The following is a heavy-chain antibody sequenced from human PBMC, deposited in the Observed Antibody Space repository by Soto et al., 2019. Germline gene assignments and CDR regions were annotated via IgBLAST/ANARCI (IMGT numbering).Heavy chain of an antibody. CDR1: GFTVSSNY. Sequence: GGSLRLSCAASGFTVSSNYMSWVRQAPGEGLEWVSVIYSGGSTYYADSVKGRFTISRDNSKNTLYLQMNSLRAEDTAVYYCARDDGVDGSGSYNAFDIWGQGTMVTVSS. J-gene: IGHJ3*02. CDR2: IYSGGST. V-gene: IGHV3-66*01. CDR3: ARDDGVDGSGSYNAFDI. D-gene: IGHD3-10*01.